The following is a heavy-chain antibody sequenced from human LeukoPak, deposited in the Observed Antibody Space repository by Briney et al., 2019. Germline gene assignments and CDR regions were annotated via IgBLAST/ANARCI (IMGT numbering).Heavy chain of an antibody. CDR3: ARDLDRSPYWYFDL. CDR1: GFTFGLYW. J-gene: IGHJ2*01. D-gene: IGHD2-15*01. CDR2: TNQAGSEK. Sequence: PGGSLRLSCTASGFTFGLYWMRWVRQAPGKGLEWVANTNQAGSEKQYVDSVKGRVSISRDNAKSSLFLQMNSLRVEDTAVYYCARDLDRSPYWYFDLWGRGTLVTVSS. V-gene: IGHV3-7*01.